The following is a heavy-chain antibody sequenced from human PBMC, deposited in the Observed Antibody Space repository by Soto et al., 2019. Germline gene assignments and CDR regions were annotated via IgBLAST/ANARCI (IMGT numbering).Heavy chain of an antibody. D-gene: IGHD6-19*01. J-gene: IGHJ4*02. Sequence: SETLSLTCAVYGESFSGHIGTWIRQTPVKGLHWIGQINHSGSASYTRSLTSRVTISVHTSNSQFSLELSSVTAADTAVYYCARGLITGSHYSGGWYYFDSWGQGTQVT. V-gene: IGHV4-34*01. CDR1: GESFSGHI. CDR3: ARGLITGSHYSGGWYYFDS. CDR2: INHSGSA.